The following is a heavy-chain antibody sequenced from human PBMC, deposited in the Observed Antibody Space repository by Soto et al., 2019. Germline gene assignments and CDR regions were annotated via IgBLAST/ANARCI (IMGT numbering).Heavy chain of an antibody. CDR1: GGSLSNYG. Sequence: QVQLVQSGAEVKKPGSSVKVSCKASGGSLSNYGISWVRQAPGQGLEWMGAIIPVFGTPNYAQKFQDRVTVSAAESTTTVSMEVRSLTSEDTAVYYCARGDATKIVVTTYYAMDVWGQGTTVTVSS. CDR2: IIPVFGTP. D-gene: IGHD3-22*01. V-gene: IGHV1-69*12. CDR3: ARGDATKIVVTTYYAMDV. J-gene: IGHJ6*02.